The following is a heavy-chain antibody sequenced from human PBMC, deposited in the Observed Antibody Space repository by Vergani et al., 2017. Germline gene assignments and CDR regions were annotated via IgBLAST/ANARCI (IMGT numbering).Heavy chain of an antibody. CDR1: FDSIRNLY. J-gene: IGHJ5*02. Sequence: VQLLESGPGLVKSSETLSLTCSVSFDSIRNLYCNWIRQPPGKGLEWMGSIHYSENTNYNPSLKTRVTISVDTSKNQFSLTLTSVTAADTAVYYCASDTHSGQRADRWGQGILVTVTS. CDR2: IHYSENT. D-gene: IGHD6-19*01. CDR3: ASDTHSGQRADR. V-gene: IGHV4-59*11.